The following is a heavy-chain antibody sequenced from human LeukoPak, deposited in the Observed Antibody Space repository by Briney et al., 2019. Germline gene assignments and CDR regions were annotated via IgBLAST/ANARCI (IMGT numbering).Heavy chain of an antibody. Sequence: GSSVTVSCKASGGTFSSYAISWVRQAPGQGLEWMGGIIPIFGTANYAQKFQGRVTITTDESTSTAYMELSSLRSEDTAVYYCARGGATVTTFRFDYWGQGTLVTVSS. CDR3: ARGGATVTTFRFDY. D-gene: IGHD4-11*01. CDR1: GGTFSSYA. J-gene: IGHJ4*02. V-gene: IGHV1-69*05. CDR2: IIPIFGTA.